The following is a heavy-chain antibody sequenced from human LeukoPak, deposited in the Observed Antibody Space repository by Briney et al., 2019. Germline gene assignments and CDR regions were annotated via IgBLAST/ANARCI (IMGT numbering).Heavy chain of an antibody. CDR2: ISAYNGNT. Sequence: ASVKVSCKASGYTFTSYAMHWVRQAPGQGLEWMGWISAYNGNTNYAQKLQGRVTMTTDTSTSTAYMELRSLRSDDTAVYYCARSPEKTYYDFWSGYYDYYYYGMDVWGQGTTVTVSS. CDR3: ARSPEKTYYDFWSGYYDYYYYGMDV. J-gene: IGHJ6*02. V-gene: IGHV1-18*01. D-gene: IGHD3-3*01. CDR1: GYTFTSYA.